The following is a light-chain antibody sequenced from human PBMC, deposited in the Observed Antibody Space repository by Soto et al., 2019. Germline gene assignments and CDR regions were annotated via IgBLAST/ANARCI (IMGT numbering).Light chain of an antibody. CDR3: QQYDSSPLT. V-gene: IGKV3-20*01. Sequence: EIVLTQSPGTLSLSPGERATLSCRASQSVSSSLAWYQQKPGQAPRVLIYGASSRATGIPDRFTGSGSGTDFTLTISRLEPEDFAVYYCQQYDSSPLTFDQGTRVEIK. J-gene: IGKJ1*01. CDR1: QSVSSS. CDR2: GAS.